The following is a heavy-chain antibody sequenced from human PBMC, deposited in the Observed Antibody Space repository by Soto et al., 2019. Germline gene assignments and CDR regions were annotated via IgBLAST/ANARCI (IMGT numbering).Heavy chain of an antibody. J-gene: IGHJ2*01. D-gene: IGHD6-19*01. V-gene: IGHV1-46*01. Sequence: ASVKVSCKASGYTFTNYYIHWVRQAPGQGLEWMGIINPGGGRTNYAQKFQGRVTMTRDTSTSTVYLELSSLRSEDTAVYYPAIDLSPYSSGWHDLWGRGTLVTVTS. CDR2: INPGGGRT. CDR1: GYTFTNYY. CDR3: AIDLSPYSSGWHDL.